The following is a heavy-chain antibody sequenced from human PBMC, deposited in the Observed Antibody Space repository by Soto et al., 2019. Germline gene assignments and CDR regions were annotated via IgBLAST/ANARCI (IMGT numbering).Heavy chain of an antibody. V-gene: IGHV3-11*05. Sequence: QVQLVESGGGLVKPGGSLRLSFAASGFTFSDYYMSWIRQAPGKGLEWVSYISSSSSYTNYADSVKGRFTISRDNAKNSLYLQMNSLRAEDTAVYYCTRIAVAAEIDYWGQGTLVTVSS. CDR3: TRIAVAAEIDY. CDR2: ISSSSSYT. CDR1: GFTFSDYY. J-gene: IGHJ4*02. D-gene: IGHD6-19*01.